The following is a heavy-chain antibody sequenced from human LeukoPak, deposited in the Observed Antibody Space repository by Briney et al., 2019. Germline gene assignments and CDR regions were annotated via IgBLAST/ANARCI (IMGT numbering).Heavy chain of an antibody. CDR3: ARDLRNLDAFDI. D-gene: IGHD1-14*01. CDR2: IYTSGST. J-gene: IGHJ3*02. CDR1: GGSISIYY. Sequence: SETLSLTCTVSGGSISIYYWSWIRQPAGKGLEWIGRIYTSGSTNYNPSLKSRVTMSVDTSKNQFSLKLSSVTAADTAVYYCARDLRNLDAFDIWGQGTMVTVSS. V-gene: IGHV4-4*07.